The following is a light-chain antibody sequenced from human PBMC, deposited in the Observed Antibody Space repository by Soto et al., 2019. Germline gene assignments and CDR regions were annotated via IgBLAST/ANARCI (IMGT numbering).Light chain of an antibody. V-gene: IGKV1-17*01. CDR1: QAITND. J-gene: IGKJ1*01. CDR2: AAS. Sequence: DIQMTQSPSSLSASVGDRVTITCRASQAITNDLSWYQQKPGEPPKRLIYAASTLHSGVPSRFSGSGSWTEFALTLSSLPPDDFATDFCLQHNSYPRTFRQVTE. CDR3: LQHNSYPRT.